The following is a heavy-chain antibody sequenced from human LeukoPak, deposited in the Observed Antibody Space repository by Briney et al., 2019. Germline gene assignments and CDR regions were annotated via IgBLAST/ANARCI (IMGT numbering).Heavy chain of an antibody. J-gene: IGHJ4*02. V-gene: IGHV3-64*01. CDR3: ARTSGSSGWYRDSYDY. CDR2: ISSNGGST. CDR1: GFTFSSYA. Sequence: QTGGSLRLSCAASGFTFSSYAMHWVRQAPGKGLEYVSAISSNGGSTYYANSVKGRFTISRDNSKNTLYLQMGSLRAEDMAVYYCARTSGSSGWYRDSYDYWGQGTLVTVSS. D-gene: IGHD6-19*01.